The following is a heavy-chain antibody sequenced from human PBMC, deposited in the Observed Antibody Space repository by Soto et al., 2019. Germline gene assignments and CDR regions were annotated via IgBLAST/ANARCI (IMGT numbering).Heavy chain of an antibody. CDR3: ARVDMLLSGIDY. CDR2: IYHTGST. Sequence: SETLSLTCAVSGGSITSSNWWSWVRQPPGKGLEWIGEIYHTGSTNCNPSLKSRVTISVDKSKNQFSLKLNSVTAADTAVYYCARVDMLLSGIDYWGQGTLVTVSS. V-gene: IGHV4-4*02. D-gene: IGHD3-10*01. J-gene: IGHJ4*02. CDR1: GGSITSSNW.